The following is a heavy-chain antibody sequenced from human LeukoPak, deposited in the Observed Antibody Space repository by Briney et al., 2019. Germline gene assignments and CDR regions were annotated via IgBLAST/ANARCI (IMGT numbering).Heavy chain of an antibody. CDR1: GYTFTSYA. D-gene: IGHD2-15*01. CDR2: IHTNTGNP. J-gene: IGHJ4*02. Sequence: ASVKVSCKASGYTFTSYAMNWVRQAPGQGLEWVGWIHTNTGNPTYAQVFTGRFVFSLDASVSTAYLQISSLKAEDTAVYYCAKDPVRKVVGASGYFDDWGQGTLVTVSS. CDR3: AKDPVRKVVGASGYFDD. V-gene: IGHV7-4-1*02.